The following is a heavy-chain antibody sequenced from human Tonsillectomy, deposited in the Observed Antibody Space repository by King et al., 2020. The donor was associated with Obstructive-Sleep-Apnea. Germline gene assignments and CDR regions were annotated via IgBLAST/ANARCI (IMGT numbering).Heavy chain of an antibody. CDR2: IYFSGST. V-gene: IGHV4-59*01. J-gene: IGHJ4*02. CDR3: ARGVVATIFDY. D-gene: IGHD5-12*01. CDR1: GGSISSFY. Sequence: QLQESGPGLVKPSETLSLTCTVSGGSISSFYWNWIRQPPGKGLEWIGYIYFSGSTNYNPSPKSRVTISVDTSKNQFSLKLSSVTAADTAVYYCARGVVATIFDYWGQGTLVTVSS.